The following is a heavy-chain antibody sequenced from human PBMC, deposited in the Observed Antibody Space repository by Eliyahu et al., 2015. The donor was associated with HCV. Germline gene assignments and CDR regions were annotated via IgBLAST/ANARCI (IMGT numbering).Heavy chain of an antibody. CDR3: AKDLLDGYFDY. CDR1: GXTFDXYT. D-gene: IGHD5-24*01. J-gene: IGHJ4*02. CDR2: ISWDGGST. V-gene: IGHV3-43*01. Sequence: EVQLVESGGVVVQPGGSLXLSCAAXGXTFDXYTXHWVRQAPGKGLEWVSLISWDGGSTYYADSVKGRFTISRDNSKNSLYLQMNSLRTEDTALYYCAKDLLDGYFDYWGQGTLVTVSS.